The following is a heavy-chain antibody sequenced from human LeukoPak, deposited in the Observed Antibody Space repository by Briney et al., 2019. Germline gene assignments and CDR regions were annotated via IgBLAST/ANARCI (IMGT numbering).Heavy chain of an antibody. CDR1: GGSISSGGYY. V-gene: IGHV4-31*03. J-gene: IGHJ4*02. CDR2: IYYSGST. Sequence: PSQTLSLTCTVSGGSISSGGYYWSWIRQHPGKGLEWIGYIYYSGSTNYNPSLKSRVTISVDTSKNQFSLKLSSVTAADTAVYYCARETPGAGHFDYWGQGSLVTVSS. D-gene: IGHD7-27*01. CDR3: ARETPGAGHFDY.